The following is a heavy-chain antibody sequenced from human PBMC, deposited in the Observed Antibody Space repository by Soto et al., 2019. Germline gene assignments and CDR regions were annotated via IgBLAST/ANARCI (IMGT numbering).Heavy chain of an antibody. D-gene: IGHD3-10*01. V-gene: IGHV1-69*13. CDR1: GGTFSSYA. Sequence: GASVKVSCKASGGTFSSYAISWVRQAPGQGLEWMGGIIPIFGTANYAQKFQGRVTITADESTSTAYMELSSLRSEDTAVYYCARVPLWFGELNYYGMDVWGQGTTVTVSS. CDR2: IIPIFGTA. CDR3: ARVPLWFGELNYYGMDV. J-gene: IGHJ6*02.